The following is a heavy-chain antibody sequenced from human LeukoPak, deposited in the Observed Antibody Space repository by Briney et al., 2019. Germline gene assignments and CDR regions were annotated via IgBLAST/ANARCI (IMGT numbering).Heavy chain of an antibody. J-gene: IGHJ5*02. D-gene: IGHD6-13*01. Sequence: SETLSLTCTVSGGSLSSYYWSWIRQPPGKGLEGIGYIYYSGSTNYNPSLKSRVTISVDTSKNQFSLKLSSVTAADTAVYYCARDLKAAAAGSFGFDPWGQGTLVTVSS. CDR3: ARDLKAAAAGSFGFDP. V-gene: IGHV4-59*01. CDR1: GGSLSSYY. CDR2: IYYSGST.